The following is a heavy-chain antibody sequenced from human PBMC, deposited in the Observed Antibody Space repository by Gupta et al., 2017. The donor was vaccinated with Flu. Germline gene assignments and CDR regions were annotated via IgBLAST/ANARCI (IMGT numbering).Heavy chain of an antibody. CDR2: IRIQAKNNTT. D-gene: IGHD3-3*01. CDR3: ARAFTIATDQFAY. J-gene: IGHJ4*02. V-gene: IGHV3-72*01. CDR1: VFTFSDHY. Sequence: EVQLVESGGGLVQPGRALTLSCEAPVFTFSDHYTDWVRQAPGKGPESVRSIRIQAKNNTTDYAAAVKGRFPISRDDSRNSLHLQMNSLKTEDTAVYYCARAFTIATDQFAYWGQGTLGTGSS.